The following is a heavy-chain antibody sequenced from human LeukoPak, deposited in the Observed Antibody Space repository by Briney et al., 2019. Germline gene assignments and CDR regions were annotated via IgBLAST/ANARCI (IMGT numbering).Heavy chain of an antibody. CDR3: ARVDIVVVPAAIDY. CDR1: GGSISSGSYY. Sequence: TLSLTCTVSGGSISSGSYYWSWIRQPAGKGLEWIGRIYTSGSTNYNPSLKSRVTISVDTSKNQFSLKLSSVTAADTAVYYCARVDIVVVPAAIDYWGQGTLVTVSS. V-gene: IGHV4-61*02. CDR2: IYTSGST. D-gene: IGHD2-2*03. J-gene: IGHJ4*02.